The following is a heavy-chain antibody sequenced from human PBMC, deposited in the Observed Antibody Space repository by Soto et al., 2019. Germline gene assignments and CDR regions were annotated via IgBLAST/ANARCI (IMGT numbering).Heavy chain of an antibody. Sequence: SETLSLTCAVYGGSFSGYYWSWIRQPPGKGLEWIGEINHSGSTNYNPSLKSRVTISVDTSKNQFSLKLSSVTAADTAVYYCASLRGMELLSGKVCDYWGQGTLVTVSS. V-gene: IGHV4-34*01. J-gene: IGHJ4*02. D-gene: IGHD1-26*01. CDR3: ASLRGMELLSGKVCDY. CDR1: GGSFSGYY. CDR2: INHSGST.